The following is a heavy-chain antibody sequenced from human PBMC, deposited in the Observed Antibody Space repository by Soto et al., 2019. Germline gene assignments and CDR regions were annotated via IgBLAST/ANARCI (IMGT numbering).Heavy chain of an antibody. CDR1: GGSLSGYY. D-gene: IGHD3-3*01. V-gene: IGHV4-34*01. CDR2: INHSGST. Sequence: PSETLSLTCAVYGGSLSGYYWSWIRQPPGKGLEWIGEINHSGSTNYNPSLKSRVTISVDTSKKQFSLKLSSVTAADTAVYYCARVSVRYYDFWSGYSSDYYYGMDVWGQGTTVTVSS. CDR3: ARVSVRYYDFWSGYSSDYYYGMDV. J-gene: IGHJ6*02.